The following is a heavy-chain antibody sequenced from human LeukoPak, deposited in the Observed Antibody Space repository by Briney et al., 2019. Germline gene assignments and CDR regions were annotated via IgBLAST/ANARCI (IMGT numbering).Heavy chain of an antibody. D-gene: IGHD1-26*01. CDR2: ISFSGDNT. V-gene: IGHV3-23*01. CDR1: GFTFRDSA. Sequence: PGGSLRLSCAASGFTFRDSAMTWVRQAPGKGLEWVSLISFSGDNTYYRDSVKGRFTVSRDNSKDTLYLQMNSLRAEDTAIYHCARDIEIPTWGLGTMVTVSS. J-gene: IGHJ3*01. CDR3: ARDIEIPT.